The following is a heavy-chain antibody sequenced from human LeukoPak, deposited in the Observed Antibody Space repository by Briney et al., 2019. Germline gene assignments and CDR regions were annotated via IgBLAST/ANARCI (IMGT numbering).Heavy chain of an antibody. CDR2: IHTSGST. CDR3: ARVWNRGWLDP. D-gene: IGHD7-27*01. V-gene: IGHV4-61*02. J-gene: IGHJ5*02. Sequence: SETLSLTXTVSGGSISSGDYYWTWLRQPAGKGLEWIGRIHTSGSTNYKPSLQSRVTIAIDTSKNQFSLKLSSVTAADTAVYYCARVWNRGWLDPWGQGTLVTVSS. CDR1: GGSISSGDYY.